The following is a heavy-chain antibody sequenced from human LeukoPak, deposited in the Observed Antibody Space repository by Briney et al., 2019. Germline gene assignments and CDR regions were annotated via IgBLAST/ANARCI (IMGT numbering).Heavy chain of an antibody. Sequence: PGGSLRLSCAASGFTFSSYGMHWVRQAPGKGLEWVAGISYDGSKKYYADPVKSRFTISRDNSKNTLSLQMNSLRAEDTAVYYCAKSPGRAAAGYIDYWGQGTLVTVSS. CDR2: ISYDGSKK. CDR1: GFTFSSYG. J-gene: IGHJ4*02. D-gene: IGHD6-13*01. CDR3: AKSPGRAAAGYIDY. V-gene: IGHV3-30*18.